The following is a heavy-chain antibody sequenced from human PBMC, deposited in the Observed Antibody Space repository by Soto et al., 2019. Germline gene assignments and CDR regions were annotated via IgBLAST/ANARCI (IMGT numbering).Heavy chain of an antibody. Sequence: QVQLVQSGAEMKKPGASVKVSCKASGYTFTSYDINWARQATGQGLEWIGWMNPKSGNTGYAQKFQGRVTMTRNTSISTAYMELSSLRSEDMAVYFCVRGTRTTDVWGQGTTVTVSS. CDR2: MNPKSGNT. D-gene: IGHD1-7*01. V-gene: IGHV1-8*01. CDR3: VRGTRTTDV. CDR1: GYTFTSYD. J-gene: IGHJ6*02.